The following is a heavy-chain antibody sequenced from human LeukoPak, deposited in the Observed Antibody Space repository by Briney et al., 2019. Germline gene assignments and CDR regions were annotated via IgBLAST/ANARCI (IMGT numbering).Heavy chain of an antibody. Sequence: ASVTVSCKASGYTFTSYYMHWVRQAPGQGLEWMGIINPSGGSTSYAQKFQGRVTMTRDTSTSTVYMELSSLRSEDTAVYYCARDLGPFGSSWGNNDYWGQGTLDTVSS. D-gene: IGHD6-6*01. V-gene: IGHV1-46*01. CDR2: INPSGGST. J-gene: IGHJ4*02. CDR3: ARDLGPFGSSWGNNDY. CDR1: GYTFTSYY.